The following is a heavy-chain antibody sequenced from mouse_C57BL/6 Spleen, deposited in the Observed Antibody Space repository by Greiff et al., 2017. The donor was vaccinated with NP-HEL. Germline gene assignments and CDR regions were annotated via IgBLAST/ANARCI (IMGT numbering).Heavy chain of an antibody. CDR3: TRVRYYGSSFAY. CDR1: GFTFSSYA. CDR2: ISSGGDYI. D-gene: IGHD1-1*01. Sequence: EVQLQESGEGLVKPGGSLKLSCAASGFTFSSYAMSWVRQTPEKRLEWVAYISSGGDYIYYADTVKGRFTISRDNARNTLYLQMSSLKSEDTAMYYCTRVRYYGSSFAYWGQGTLVTVSA. J-gene: IGHJ3*01. V-gene: IGHV5-9-1*02.